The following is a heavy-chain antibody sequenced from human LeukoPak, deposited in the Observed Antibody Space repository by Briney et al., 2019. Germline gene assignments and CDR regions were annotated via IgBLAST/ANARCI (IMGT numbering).Heavy chain of an antibody. D-gene: IGHD3-22*01. V-gene: IGHV3-48*03. J-gene: IGHJ4*02. CDR1: GFTFSSYE. Sequence: GGSLRLSCAASGFTFSSYEMNWVRQAPGKGLEWVSYISSSGSTIYYADSVKGRFTISRDNAKNSLYLQMNSLRAEDTAVYYCARHYYYDSSGYWDYWGQGTLVTVSS. CDR2: ISSSGSTI. CDR3: ARHYYYDSSGYWDY.